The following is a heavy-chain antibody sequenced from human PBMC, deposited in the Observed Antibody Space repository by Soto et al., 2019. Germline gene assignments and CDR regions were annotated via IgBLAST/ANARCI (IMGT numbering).Heavy chain of an antibody. D-gene: IGHD3-22*01. Sequence: QVQLVESGGGVVQPGRSLRLSCAASGFTFSSYAMHWVRQAPGKGLEWVAVISYDGSSKFYADSVKGRFTISRDNSKNTLYLQMNSLRTEDTAVYYCATRSSGYYVDLDYWGQGTLVTVSS. CDR2: ISYDGSSK. J-gene: IGHJ4*02. CDR1: GFTFSSYA. V-gene: IGHV3-30-3*01. CDR3: ATRSSGYYVDLDY.